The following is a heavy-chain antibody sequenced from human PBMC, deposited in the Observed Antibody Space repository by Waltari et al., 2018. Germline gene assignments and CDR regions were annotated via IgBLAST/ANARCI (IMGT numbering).Heavy chain of an antibody. Sequence: QVQLVQSGAEVKKPGASVKVSCKASGYTFTGYYMHWVRQAPGQGLEWMGRSNPNSGGTNYAQKFQGRVTMTRDTSISTAYMELSRLRSDDTAVYYCARPLNAGVNWFDPWGQGTLVIVSS. D-gene: IGHD3-10*01. V-gene: IGHV1-2*06. J-gene: IGHJ5*02. CDR2: SNPNSGGT. CDR3: ARPLNAGVNWFDP. CDR1: GYTFTGYY.